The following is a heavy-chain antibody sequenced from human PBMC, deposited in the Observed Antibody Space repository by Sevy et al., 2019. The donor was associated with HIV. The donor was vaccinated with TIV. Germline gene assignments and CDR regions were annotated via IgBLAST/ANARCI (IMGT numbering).Heavy chain of an antibody. Sequence: SQSLSLTCAISGDSVSSNSAAWNWIRQSPSRGLEWLGRTYYRSKWYNDYAVSVKSRITINPDTSKNQFSLQLNSVTPEDTAVYYCAKVLHYDFWSGPRGALDIWGQGTMVTVSS. CDR2: TYYRSKWYN. V-gene: IGHV6-1*01. J-gene: IGHJ3*02. D-gene: IGHD3-3*01. CDR3: AKVLHYDFWSGPRGALDI. CDR1: GDSVSSNSAA.